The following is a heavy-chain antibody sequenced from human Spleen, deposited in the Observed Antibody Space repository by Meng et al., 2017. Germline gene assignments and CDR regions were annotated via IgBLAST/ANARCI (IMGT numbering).Heavy chain of an antibody. D-gene: IGHD3-10*01. Sequence: GESLKISCKGSGYNFNTYCIAWVRQMPGKGLEWMGIIYPGDSDTRYSPSFQGQVTISADKSISTAYLQWSSLKASDTAMYYCARSTMVRGVPPDYWGQGTLVTVSS. V-gene: IGHV5-51*01. CDR2: IYPGDSDT. J-gene: IGHJ4*02. CDR3: ARSTMVRGVPPDY. CDR1: GYNFNTYC.